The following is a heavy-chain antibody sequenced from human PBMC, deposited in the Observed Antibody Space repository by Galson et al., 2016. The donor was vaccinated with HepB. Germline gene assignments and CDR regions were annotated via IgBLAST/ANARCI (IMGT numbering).Heavy chain of an antibody. CDR3: ARDADWNLDY. CDR2: ISTYSGNT. J-gene: IGHJ4*02. Sequence: SVKVSCKASGYTFNAYGISWVRQAPGQGLEWMGWISTYSGNTNYAQKLQGRVTMTTDTSTNTAYMELRSLRSTDPAVYYCARDADWNLDYWGQGTLVTVSS. CDR1: GYTFNAYG. V-gene: IGHV1-18*01. D-gene: IGHD1-1*01.